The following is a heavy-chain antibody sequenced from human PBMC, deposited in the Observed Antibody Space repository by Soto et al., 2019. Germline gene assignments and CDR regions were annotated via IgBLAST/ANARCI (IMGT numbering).Heavy chain of an antibody. J-gene: IGHJ6*02. V-gene: IGHV1-69*01. CDR1: GGTFSSYA. Sequence: QVQLVQSGAEVKKPGSSVKVSCKASGGTFSSYAISWVRQAPGQGLEWMGGIIPILGAAIHAQRFQGRVTITADESTSTAYMALSSLRSEDTAVYYCARGGWKDQYYYGMEVWGQGTTVTVSS. CDR3: ARGGWKDQYYYGMEV. CDR2: IIPILGAA. D-gene: IGHD1-1*01.